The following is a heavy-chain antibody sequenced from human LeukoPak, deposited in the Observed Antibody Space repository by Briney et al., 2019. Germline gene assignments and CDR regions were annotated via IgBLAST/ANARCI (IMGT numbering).Heavy chain of an antibody. CDR2: ISGSGGST. D-gene: IGHD2-2*01. Sequence: GGSLRLSCAASGFTFSSYAMSWVRQAPGKGLEWVSAISGSGGSTYYADSVKGRFTISRDNSKNTLYLRMNSLRAEDTAVYYCATAKKYCSSTSCYGWAYDYYYGMDVWGQGTTVTVSS. CDR3: ATAKKYCSSTSCYGWAYDYYYGMDV. CDR1: GFTFSSYA. J-gene: IGHJ6*02. V-gene: IGHV3-23*01.